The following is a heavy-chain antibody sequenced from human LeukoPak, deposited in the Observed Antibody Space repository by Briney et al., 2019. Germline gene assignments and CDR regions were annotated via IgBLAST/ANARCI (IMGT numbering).Heavy chain of an antibody. Sequence: GASVKVSCKASGYTFTSYDINWVRQATGQGLEWMGWMNPNSGNTGYAQKFQGRVTITRNTSISTAYMELSSLRSDDTAVYYCARTLSGSYWRTFDYWGQGTLVTVSS. CDR1: GYTFTSYD. D-gene: IGHD1-26*01. J-gene: IGHJ4*02. V-gene: IGHV1-8*03. CDR3: ARTLSGSYWRTFDY. CDR2: MNPNSGNT.